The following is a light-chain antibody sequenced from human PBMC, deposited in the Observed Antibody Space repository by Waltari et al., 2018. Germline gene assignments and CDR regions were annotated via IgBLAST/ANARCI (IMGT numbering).Light chain of an antibody. Sequence: QSVLTQPPSTSGTPGLRITISCSGGHSNIGSNTVNWYLQLPGTAPKLLIFGNNQRPSGVPDLFAGSKSCTSASLAICGLQSEDEADYYCSAWDDSLSGVIFGGGTKLTVL. CDR3: SAWDDSLSGVI. J-gene: IGLJ2*01. CDR1: HSNIGSNT. CDR2: GNN. V-gene: IGLV1-44*01.